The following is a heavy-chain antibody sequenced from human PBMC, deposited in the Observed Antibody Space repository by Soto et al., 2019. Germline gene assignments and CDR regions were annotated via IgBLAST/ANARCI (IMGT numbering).Heavy chain of an antibody. D-gene: IGHD4-17*01. Sequence: GFTFSSYGMHWVRQAPGKGLEWVAVIWYDGSNKYYADSVKGRFTISRDNSKNTLYLQMNSLRAEDTAVYYCASVGDGADYWGQGTLVTVSS. CDR2: IWYDGSNK. V-gene: IGHV3-33*01. J-gene: IGHJ4*02. CDR1: GFTFSSYG. CDR3: ASVGDGADY.